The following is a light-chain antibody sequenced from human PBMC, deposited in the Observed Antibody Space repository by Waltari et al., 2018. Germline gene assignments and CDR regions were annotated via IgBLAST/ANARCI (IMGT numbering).Light chain of an antibody. CDR1: QSISSY. Sequence: DIQMTQSPSSLSASVGDRVTITCRASQSISSYLNWYQQKPGKAPKLLIHGASSLQSGVPSRFRGSGSGTDFTLTISSLQPEDFATYYCQQSYSTPQTFCQGTKVEIK. CDR2: GAS. CDR3: QQSYSTPQT. V-gene: IGKV1-39*01. J-gene: IGKJ1*01.